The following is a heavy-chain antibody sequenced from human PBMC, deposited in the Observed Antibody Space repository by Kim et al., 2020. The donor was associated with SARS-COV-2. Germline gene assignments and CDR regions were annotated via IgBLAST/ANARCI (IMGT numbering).Heavy chain of an antibody. CDR3: AREGLGAGAKNYYGSANAHEP. D-gene: IGHD3-10*01. V-gene: IGHV7-4-1*02. CDR2: INTNTGNP. CDR1: GYTFTSYA. J-gene: IGHJ5*02. Sequence: ASVKVSCKASGYTFTSYAMNWVRQAPGQGLEWMGWINTNTGNPTYAQGFTGRFVFSLDTSVSTAYLQISSLKAEDTAVYYCAREGLGAGAKNYYGSANAHEPWGQGTLVTVSS.